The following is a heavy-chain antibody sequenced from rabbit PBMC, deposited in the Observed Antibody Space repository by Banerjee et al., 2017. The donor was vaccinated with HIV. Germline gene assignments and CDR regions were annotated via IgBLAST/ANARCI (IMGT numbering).Heavy chain of an antibody. CDR1: GFSFSSSNY. Sequence: QSLEESGGDLVKPGASLTLTCTASGFSFSSSNYMCWVRQAPGKGLEWIACIYTSSGSTWYASWVNGRFTISRSTSLNTVDLKMTSLTAADTATYFCARDPYAGYAGYGYAPYYFNLWGQGTLVTVS. V-gene: IGHV1S43*01. J-gene: IGHJ4*01. CDR2: IYTSSGST. D-gene: IGHD6-1*01. CDR3: ARDPYAGYAGYGYAPYYFNL.